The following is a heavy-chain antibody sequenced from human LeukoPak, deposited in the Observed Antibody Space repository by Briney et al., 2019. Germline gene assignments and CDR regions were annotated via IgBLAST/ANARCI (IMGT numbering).Heavy chain of an antibody. D-gene: IGHD4-17*01. CDR1: GDNFPNYW. CDR3: ARYGDYGGEGDY. Sequence: GESLKISCEGSGDNFPNYWIDWVRQMPGKGLEWMGIIYPDDSDTRYSPSFQGQVTISADKSISTAYVQWSSLQASDSAMYYCARYGDYGGEGDYWGQGTLVTVSS. V-gene: IGHV5-51*01. J-gene: IGHJ4*02. CDR2: IYPDDSDT.